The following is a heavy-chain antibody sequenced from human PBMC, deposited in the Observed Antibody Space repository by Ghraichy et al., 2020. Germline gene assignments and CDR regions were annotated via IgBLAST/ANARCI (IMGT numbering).Heavy chain of an antibody. Sequence: TLSLTCTVSGGSISSYYWSWIRQPPGKGLEWIGYIYYSGSTNYNPSLKSRVTISVDTSKNQFSLKLSSVTAADTAVYYCASGPRARLAAFDIWGQGTMVTVSS. CDR2: IYYSGST. CDR3: ASGPRARLAAFDI. J-gene: IGHJ3*02. CDR1: GGSISSYY. V-gene: IGHV4-59*01. D-gene: IGHD6-25*01.